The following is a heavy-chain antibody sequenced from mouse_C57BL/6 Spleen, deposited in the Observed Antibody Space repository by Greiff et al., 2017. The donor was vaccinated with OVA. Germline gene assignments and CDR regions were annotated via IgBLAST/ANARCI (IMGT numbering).Heavy chain of an antibody. J-gene: IGHJ2*01. Sequence: VQLQESGPGLVQPSQCLSISCTVSGFSLTSYGVHWVRQPPGQGLEWLGVIWSGGSTDYNAAFISRLSISKDNSKSHVFFKMNSLQADDTAIYYCAKMDFDYWGQGTTLTVSS. CDR2: IWSGGST. CDR1: GFSLTSYG. V-gene: IGHV2-4*01. CDR3: AKMDFDY.